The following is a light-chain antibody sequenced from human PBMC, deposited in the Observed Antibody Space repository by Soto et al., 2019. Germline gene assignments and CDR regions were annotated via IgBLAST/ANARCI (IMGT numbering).Light chain of an antibody. CDR1: QSISSW. J-gene: IGKJ5*01. Sequence: DIQMTQSPSTISASVGDRVTITGRASQSISSWLAWYQQKPGRAPNLLIYEASILETGVPSRFSGSGSGTEFTLTISSLQPDDFATYYCRHYYSYPITFGQGTRLEIK. V-gene: IGKV1-5*03. CDR2: EAS. CDR3: RHYYSYPIT.